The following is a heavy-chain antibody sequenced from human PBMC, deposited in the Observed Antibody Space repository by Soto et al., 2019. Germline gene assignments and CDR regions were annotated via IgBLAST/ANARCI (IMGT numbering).Heavy chain of an antibody. CDR1: GSDINTYS. D-gene: IGHD1-1*01. V-gene: IGHV4-4*07. CDR3: ARDREACYNLDYGMDV. J-gene: IGHJ6*04. CDR2: IYTSASI. Sequence: SETLSLTCSVSGSDINTYSWTWIRQPAGKGLEGIGRIYTSASINYNPSLKGRVTLSVETSTNQVSLRPASVTDADTAIYYCARDREACYNLDYGMDVCGKRTTLNAPQ.